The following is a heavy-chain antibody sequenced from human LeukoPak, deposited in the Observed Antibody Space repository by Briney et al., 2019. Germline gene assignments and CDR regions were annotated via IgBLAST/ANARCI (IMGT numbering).Heavy chain of an antibody. Sequence: GGSLRLSCAASGFTFSSYWMSWVRQAPGKGLEWVANIKQDGSEKYYVDSVKGRFTISRDNSKNTLYLQMNSLRAEDTAVYYCAKAPYYDILTGSYFNLWGRGTLVTVSS. CDR2: IKQDGSEK. J-gene: IGHJ2*01. V-gene: IGHV3-7*03. CDR1: GFTFSSYW. CDR3: AKAPYYDILTGSYFNL. D-gene: IGHD3-9*01.